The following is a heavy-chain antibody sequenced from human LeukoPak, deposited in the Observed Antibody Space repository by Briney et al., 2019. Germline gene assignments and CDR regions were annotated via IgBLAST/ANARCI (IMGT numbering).Heavy chain of an antibody. CDR2: ISSSSSYI. CDR1: GFTFRSYS. D-gene: IGHD3-10*01. Sequence: GGSLRLSCAASGFTFRSYSMSWVRQAPGKGLEWVSSISSSSSYINYADSVKGRFTISRDNAKNSLYLQMNSLRAEDMALYYCAKAAPDYYGSGTYLGAFDCWGQGTLVTVSS. V-gene: IGHV3-21*04. CDR3: AKAAPDYYGSGTYLGAFDC. J-gene: IGHJ4*02.